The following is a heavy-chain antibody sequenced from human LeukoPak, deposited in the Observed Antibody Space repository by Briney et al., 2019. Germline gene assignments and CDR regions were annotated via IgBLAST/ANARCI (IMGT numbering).Heavy chain of an antibody. V-gene: IGHV4-59*01. J-gene: IGHJ3*02. Sequence: SSEALSLTCTVSGGSINSYYWSWIRQPPGKGLEWIGYIYYSGSTNYNPSLKSRVTISVDTSKNQFSLKLSSVTAADTAVYYCARGPAMVRGVIITAKAFDIWGQGTMVTVSS. D-gene: IGHD3-10*01. CDR2: IYYSGST. CDR3: ARGPAMVRGVIITAKAFDI. CDR1: GGSINSYY.